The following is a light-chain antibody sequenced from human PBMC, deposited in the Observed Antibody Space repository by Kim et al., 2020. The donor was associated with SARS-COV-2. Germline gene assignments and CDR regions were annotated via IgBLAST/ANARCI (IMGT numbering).Light chain of an antibody. CDR1: QSVDSN. Sequence: EIVMTQSPATLSVSPGERVTLSCRASQSVDSNLAWYQQKPGQAPRLLIYGASTRATDIPARFSGSGSGTEFTLIISSLQSEDFAVYYCQQYSRWPPYTFGQGTKVDIK. V-gene: IGKV3-15*01. CDR3: QQYSRWPPYT. J-gene: IGKJ2*01. CDR2: GAS.